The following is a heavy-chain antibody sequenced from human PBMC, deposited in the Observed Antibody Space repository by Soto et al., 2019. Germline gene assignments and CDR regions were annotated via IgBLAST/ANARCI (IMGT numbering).Heavy chain of an antibody. CDR2: IVVGSGNT. CDR1: GFTFTSSA. Sequence: VASVKVSCKASGFTFTSSAVQWVRQARGQRLEWIGWIVVGSGNTNYAQKFQERVTITRDMSTSTAYMELSSLRSEDTAVYYCAVSRWLQFDEPTYWGQGTLVTVSS. CDR3: AVSRWLQFDEPTY. J-gene: IGHJ4*02. V-gene: IGHV1-58*01. D-gene: IGHD5-12*01.